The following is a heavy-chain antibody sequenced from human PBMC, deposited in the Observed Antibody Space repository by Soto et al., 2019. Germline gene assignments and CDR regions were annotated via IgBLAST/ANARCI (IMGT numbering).Heavy chain of an antibody. J-gene: IGHJ4*02. CDR1: GDSVSSNSAA. Sequence: PSQTLSLTCAISGDSVSSNSAAWNWIRQSPSRGLEWLGRTYYRSKWYNDYAVSVKSRITINPDTSKNQFSLQLNSVTPEDTAVYYCARDRGLMGLELSSYYFDYWGQGTLVTVSS. CDR2: TYYRSKWYN. D-gene: IGHD1-7*01. V-gene: IGHV6-1*01. CDR3: ARDRGLMGLELSSYYFDY.